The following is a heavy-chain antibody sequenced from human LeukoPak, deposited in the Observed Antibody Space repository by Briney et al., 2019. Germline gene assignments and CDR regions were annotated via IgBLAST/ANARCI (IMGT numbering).Heavy chain of an antibody. V-gene: IGHV3-15*01. CDR2: IKSKTDGGTT. D-gene: IGHD3-22*01. CDR1: GFTSSNAW. CDR3: TTDYYDSSGYYYFDY. J-gene: IGHJ4*02. Sequence: GGSLRLSCAASGFTSSNAWMSWVRQAPGKGLEWVGRIKSKTDGGTTDCAAPVKGRFTISRGDSKNTLYLQMNSLKTEDTAVYYCTTDYYDSSGYYYFDYWGQGTLVTVSS.